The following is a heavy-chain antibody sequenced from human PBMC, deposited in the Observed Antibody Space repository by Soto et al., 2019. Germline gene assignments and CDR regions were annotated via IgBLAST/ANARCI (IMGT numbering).Heavy chain of an antibody. CDR1: GVTIRIYA. J-gene: IGHJ5*02. Sequence: HPVGSLRLSCAAAGVTIRIYAIHWVRHAPGTGLEWGAVISHDGSNKYYADSVKGRFTISRDNSKNTLYLQMNSLRAEDTAVYYCASLLLSDCSSTSCLGSEFDPWAQGS. CDR2: ISHDGSNK. D-gene: IGHD2-2*01. CDR3: ASLLLSDCSSTSCLGSEFDP. V-gene: IGHV3-30-3*01.